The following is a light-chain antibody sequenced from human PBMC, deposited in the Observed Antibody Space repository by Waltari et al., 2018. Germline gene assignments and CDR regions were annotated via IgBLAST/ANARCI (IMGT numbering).Light chain of an antibody. Sequence: QSVLTQPPSASGTPGQRVTISCSGSSSNIGRNTVNWYQQLPGTAPKLLIYIDDPRPSGVPDRFSGSKAGTSASLAISGLQSEDEADYRCATWDDSLNGWVFGGGTKLTVL. CDR2: IDD. V-gene: IGLV1-44*01. J-gene: IGLJ3*02. CDR1: SSNIGRNT. CDR3: ATWDDSLNGWV.